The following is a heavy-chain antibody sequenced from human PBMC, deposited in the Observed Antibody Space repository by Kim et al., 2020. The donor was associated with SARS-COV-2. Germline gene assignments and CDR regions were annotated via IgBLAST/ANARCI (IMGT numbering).Heavy chain of an antibody. D-gene: IGHD6-13*01. Sequence: PFLKSRVTISVDTAKNQFSLKQSSVTAADTAVYYCARGVIAAAGTNWFDPWGQGTLVTVSS. V-gene: IGHV4-39*07. CDR3: ARGVIAAAGTNWFDP. J-gene: IGHJ5*02.